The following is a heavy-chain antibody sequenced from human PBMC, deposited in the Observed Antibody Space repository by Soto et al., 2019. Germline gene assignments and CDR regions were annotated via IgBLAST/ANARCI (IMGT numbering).Heavy chain of an antibody. J-gene: IGHJ6*03. D-gene: IGHD2-15*01. CDR3: ARGYCSGGSCYSGNYYYYYMDV. CDR2: IIPILGIA. V-gene: IGHV1-69*02. CDR1: GGTFSSYT. Sequence: QVQLVQSGAEVKKPGSSVKVSCKASGGTFSSYTISWVRQAPGQGLEWMGRIIPILGIANYAQKFQGRVTSTADKSTSTAYMELSSLRSEDTAVYYCARGYCSGGSCYSGNYYYYYMDVWGKGTTVTVSS.